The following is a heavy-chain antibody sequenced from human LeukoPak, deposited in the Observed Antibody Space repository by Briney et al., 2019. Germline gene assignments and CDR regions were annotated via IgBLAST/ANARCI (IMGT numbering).Heavy chain of an antibody. CDR2: IYYSGST. CDR1: GVSISSSSYY. J-gene: IGHJ4*02. Sequence: SETLSLTCTVSGVSISSSSYYWGWIRQPPGKGLEWIGSIYYSGSTYYNPSLKSRVTISVDTSKNQFSLKLSSVTAADTAVYYCARRGFDYWGQGTLVTVSS. CDR3: ARRGFDY. V-gene: IGHV4-39*01.